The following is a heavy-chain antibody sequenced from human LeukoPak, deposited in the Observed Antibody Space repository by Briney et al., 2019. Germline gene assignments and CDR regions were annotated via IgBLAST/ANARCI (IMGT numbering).Heavy chain of an antibody. D-gene: IGHD2-15*01. CDR3: ARTLGYCSGGSCYQYAFDI. Sequence: SETLSLTCTVSGGSISPYYWSWIRQPPGKGLEWIGYIYYSGGTNYIPSLKSRGSISVDTSKNQFSLKLSSVTAADTAVYYCARTLGYCSGGSCYQYAFDIWGLGTMVTVSA. J-gene: IGHJ3*02. CDR2: IYYSGGT. CDR1: GGSISPYY. V-gene: IGHV4-59*01.